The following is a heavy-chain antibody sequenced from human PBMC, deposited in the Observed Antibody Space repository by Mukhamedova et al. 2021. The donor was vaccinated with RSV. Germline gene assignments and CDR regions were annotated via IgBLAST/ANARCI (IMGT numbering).Heavy chain of an antibody. CDR3: ARIYFSSISCLFYY. Sequence: GRIYPSGNTNYNPSLKSRVTMSVDTSKNQFSLKLTSLTAADTAVYYCARIYFSSISCLFYYWGQGTLVTVSS. CDR2: IYPSGNT. J-gene: IGHJ4*02. V-gene: IGHV4-4*07. D-gene: IGHD2-2*01.